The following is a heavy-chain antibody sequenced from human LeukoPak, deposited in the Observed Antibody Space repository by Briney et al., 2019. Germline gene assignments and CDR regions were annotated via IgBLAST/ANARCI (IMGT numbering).Heavy chain of an antibody. Sequence: GRTLRLSCAASGFTFDDYGMSWVRHAPGKGLEWVSGINWNGGSTGYADSGKGRFTISRDNAKNSLYLQMNSLRAEDTALYYCARNPSWSGYVFDYWGQGTLVTVSS. J-gene: IGHJ4*02. CDR3: ARNPSWSGYVFDY. CDR1: GFTFDDYG. D-gene: IGHD3-3*01. V-gene: IGHV3-20*04. CDR2: INWNGGST.